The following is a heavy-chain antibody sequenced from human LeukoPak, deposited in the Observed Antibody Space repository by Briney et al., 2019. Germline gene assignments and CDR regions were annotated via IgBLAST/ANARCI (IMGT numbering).Heavy chain of an antibody. CDR1: GYSFTSYG. J-gene: IGHJ4*02. V-gene: IGHV1-18*01. CDR3: ARGHRWLQSLYYFDY. CDR2: INAYNGNT. D-gene: IGHD5-24*01. Sequence: GASVTVSCTASGYSFTSYGISWVRQAPGQGLEWMGWINAYNGNTNYAQKLQGRVTMTTDTSTSTAYMELKSLRSDDTAVYYCARGHRWLQSLYYFDYWGQGTLVTVSS.